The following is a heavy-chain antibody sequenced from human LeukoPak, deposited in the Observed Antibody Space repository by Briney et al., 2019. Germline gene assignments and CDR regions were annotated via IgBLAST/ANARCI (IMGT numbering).Heavy chain of an antibody. CDR3: ARTTYYYGSTQGNWFDP. CDR1: GGSISSGGYS. Sequence: PSQTLSLTCAVSGGSISSGGYSWSWIRQPPGKGLEWIGYIYHSGSTYYNPSLKSRVTISVDRSKNQFSLKLSSVTAADTAVYYCARTTYYYGSTQGNWFDPWGQGTLVTVSS. D-gene: IGHD3-22*01. V-gene: IGHV4-30-2*01. CDR2: IYHSGST. J-gene: IGHJ5*02.